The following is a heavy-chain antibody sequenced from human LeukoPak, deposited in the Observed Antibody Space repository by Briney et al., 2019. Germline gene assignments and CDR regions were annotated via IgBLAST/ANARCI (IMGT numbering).Heavy chain of an antibody. CDR1: GFTFTDYY. CDR2: ISSSGGTI. J-gene: IGHJ6*03. D-gene: IGHD2-21*01. CDR3: ARDGVWWSYYYMDV. V-gene: IGHV3-11*04. Sequence: GGSLRLSCAASGFTFTDYYMSWIRQAPGKGLEWISYISSSGGTIYYADSVKGRFTISRDNARKSLFLQMNTLRAEDTAVYYCARDGVWWSYYYMDVWGKGTTVTISS.